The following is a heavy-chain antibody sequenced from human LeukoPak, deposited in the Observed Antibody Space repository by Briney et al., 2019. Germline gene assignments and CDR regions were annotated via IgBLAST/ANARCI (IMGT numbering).Heavy chain of an antibody. CDR3: ARHDHCDFGDPNWFDP. D-gene: IGHD4-17*01. CDR2: IDYSGST. V-gene: IGHV4-39*01. Sequence: SETLSLTCTVSGGSISSSTYYWGWIRQPPGKGLEWIGSIDYSGSTHYNPSLRSRVTISVDTSKNQFSLKVNSVTAADTAVYYCARHDHCDFGDPNWFDPWGQGTLFTVSS. CDR1: GGSISSSTYY. J-gene: IGHJ5*02.